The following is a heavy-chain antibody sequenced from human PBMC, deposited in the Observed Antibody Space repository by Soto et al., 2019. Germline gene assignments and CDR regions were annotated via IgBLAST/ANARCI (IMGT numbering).Heavy chain of an antibody. CDR2: IYYSGST. J-gene: IGHJ4*02. CDR1: GGSISSYY. Sequence: SETLSLTCTVSGGSISSYYWSWIRQPPGKGLEWIGYIYYSGSTNYNPSLKSRVTISVDTSKNQFSLKLSSVTAADTAVYYCARHLVLLWFGEFPPFFDYWGQGTLVTVSS. V-gene: IGHV4-59*08. D-gene: IGHD3-10*01. CDR3: ARHLVLLWFGEFPPFFDY.